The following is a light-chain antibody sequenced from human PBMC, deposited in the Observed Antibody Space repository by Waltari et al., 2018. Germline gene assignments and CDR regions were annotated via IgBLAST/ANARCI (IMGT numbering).Light chain of an antibody. CDR3: LLHYVYPWA. V-gene: IGKV1-17*01. Sequence: DIQVTQSPSSLSASVGDRVKTTCRESRGIRKDLSWYQQKPGKAPTRRIYSASHLQSGVPSRVSGSGSGTEFTLTITSLEPDEFVSYYCLLHYVYPWAFGQGTKVEIK. J-gene: IGKJ1*01. CDR1: RGIRKD. CDR2: SAS.